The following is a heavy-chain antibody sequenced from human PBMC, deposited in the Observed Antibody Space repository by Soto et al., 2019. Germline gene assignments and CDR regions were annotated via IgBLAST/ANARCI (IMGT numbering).Heavy chain of an antibody. D-gene: IGHD3-9*01. CDR2: INPSGGST. Sequence: ASVKVSCKASGYTFTSYYMHWVRQAPGQGLEWRGIINPSGGSTSYAQKFQGRVTMTRDTSTSTVYMELSSLRSEDTAVYYCARASGRYDILTGYSPTLYYYGMDVWGQGTTVT. V-gene: IGHV1-46*01. CDR3: ARASGRYDILTGYSPTLYYYGMDV. CDR1: GYTFTSYY. J-gene: IGHJ6*02.